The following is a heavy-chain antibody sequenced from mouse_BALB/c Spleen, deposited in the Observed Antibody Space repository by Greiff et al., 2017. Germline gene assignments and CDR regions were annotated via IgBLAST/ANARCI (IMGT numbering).Heavy chain of an antibody. V-gene: IGHV2-9*02. CDR1: GFSLTSYG. J-gene: IGHJ2*01. CDR2: IWDGGST. D-gene: IGHD2-1*01. Sequence: VKLMESGPGLVAPSQSLSITCTVSGFSLTSYGVHWVRQPPGKGLEWLGVIWDGGSTNYNSALMSRLSISKDNSKSQVFLKMNSLQTDDTAMYYCARGGGYGNYVGYWGQGTTLTVSS. CDR3: ARGGGYGNYVGY.